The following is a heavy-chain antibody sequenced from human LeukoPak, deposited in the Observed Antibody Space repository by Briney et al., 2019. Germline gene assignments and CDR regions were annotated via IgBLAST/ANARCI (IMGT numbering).Heavy chain of an antibody. D-gene: IGHD3-16*01. CDR2: INPNSGGT. Sequence: ASVKVSCKASGYTFTSYYMHWVRQAPGQGLEWMGWINPNSGGTNYAQKFQGRVTMTRDTSISTAYMELSRLRSDDTAVYYCARVGEGGGYPRPYNWFDPWGQGTLVTVSS. CDR3: ARVGEGGGYPRPYNWFDP. J-gene: IGHJ5*02. V-gene: IGHV1-2*02. CDR1: GYTFTSYY.